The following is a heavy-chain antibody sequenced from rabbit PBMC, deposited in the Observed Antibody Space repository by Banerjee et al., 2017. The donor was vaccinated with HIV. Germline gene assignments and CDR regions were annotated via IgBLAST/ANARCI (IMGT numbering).Heavy chain of an antibody. D-gene: IGHD8-1*01. CDR3: ARGGVGTTYPYGGMDL. CDR1: GFSFSSSYW. CDR2: IYADSSGST. J-gene: IGHJ6*01. Sequence: QQQLEESGGDLVKPGASLTLTCTASGFSFSSSYWACWVRQAPGKGLEWIGCIYADSSGSTYYANWAKGRFTISKTSSTTVTLQMTSLTAADTATYFCARGGVGTTYPYGGMDLWGPGTLVTVS. V-gene: IGHV1S45*01.